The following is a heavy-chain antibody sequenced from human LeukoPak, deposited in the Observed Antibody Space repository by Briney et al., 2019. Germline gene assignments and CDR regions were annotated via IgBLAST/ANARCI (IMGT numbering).Heavy chain of an antibody. Sequence: GASVKVSCKASGYTFTSYDINWVRQATGQGLEWMGWMNPNSGNTGYAQKFQSRVTITRNTSISTAYMELSSLRSEDTAVYYCARVKGTLYGDYVFDYWGQGTLVTVSS. CDR1: GYTFTSYD. V-gene: IGHV1-8*03. J-gene: IGHJ4*02. CDR3: ARVKGTLYGDYVFDY. CDR2: MNPNSGNT. D-gene: IGHD4-17*01.